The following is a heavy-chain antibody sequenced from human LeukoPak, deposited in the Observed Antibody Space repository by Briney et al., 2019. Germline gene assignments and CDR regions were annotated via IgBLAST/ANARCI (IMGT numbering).Heavy chain of an antibody. V-gene: IGHV1-46*01. CDR1: GYTYTNYY. CDR2: INPNGGDI. J-gene: IGHJ4*02. D-gene: IGHD6-19*01. CDR3: AREGSGYSGAHEGFDY. Sequence: ASVKVSCKASGYTYTNYYMHWVRQAPGQGLQWMGIINPNGGDISYAQELQGSVTMTSDTSASTVYLELSSLRSDETAVYYCAREGSGYSGAHEGFDYWGQGTLVTVSS.